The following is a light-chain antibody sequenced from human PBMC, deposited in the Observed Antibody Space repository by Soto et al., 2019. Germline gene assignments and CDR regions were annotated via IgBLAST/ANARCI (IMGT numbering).Light chain of an antibody. V-gene: IGKV1-8*01. Sequence: AIRMTQSPSSLSASTGDRVTITCRASQGISSYLAWYQQKPGKAPKLLIYAASTLQSGVPSRFSGSVSGTDFTLTISCLHSEDFATYYCQQYYSYPLTCGPGTKVDIK. CDR2: AAS. CDR3: QQYYSYPLT. J-gene: IGKJ3*01. CDR1: QGISSY.